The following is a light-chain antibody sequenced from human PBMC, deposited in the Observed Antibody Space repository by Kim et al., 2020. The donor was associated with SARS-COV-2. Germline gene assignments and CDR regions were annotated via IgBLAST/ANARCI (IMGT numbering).Light chain of an antibody. V-gene: IGKV3-15*01. Sequence: EIVMTQSPATLSVSPGERATLSCRASQSVSSNLAWYQQKPGQAPRLVIYDASTRATGVPARFSGRGSKTDFTLTISSLQSEDFAFYYCQQYDNWPTDTFGQGTKLEI. CDR2: DAS. J-gene: IGKJ2*01. CDR1: QSVSSN. CDR3: QQYDNWPTDT.